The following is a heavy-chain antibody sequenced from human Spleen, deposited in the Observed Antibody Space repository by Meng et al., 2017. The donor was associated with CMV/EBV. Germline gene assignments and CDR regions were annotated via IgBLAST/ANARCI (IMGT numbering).Heavy chain of an antibody. Sequence: GESLKISCAASGFTFKSYAMNWVRQAPGKGLEWVSTISDRGGNTYYADSVKGRFTIPRDNSKNMLYLQMNSLRAEDTAVYYCGKPDFSYYYYYGMDVWGQGTTVTVSS. J-gene: IGHJ6*02. CDR3: GKPDFSYYYYYGMDV. V-gene: IGHV3-23*01. D-gene: IGHD4-11*01. CDR2: ISDRGGNT. CDR1: GFTFKSYA.